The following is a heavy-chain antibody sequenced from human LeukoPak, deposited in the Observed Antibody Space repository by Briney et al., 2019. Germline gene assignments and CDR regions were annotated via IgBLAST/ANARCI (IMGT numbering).Heavy chain of an antibody. CDR2: IYYSGST. J-gene: IGHJ4*02. CDR3: ARAPGGRGYSYGLYY. Sequence: SETLSLTCTVSGGSISSSSYYWGWIRQPPGKGLEWIGSIYYSGSTYYNPSLKSRVTISVDTSKNQFSLKLSSVTAADTAVYYCARAPGGRGYSYGLYYWGQGTLVTVSS. D-gene: IGHD5-18*01. V-gene: IGHV4-39*01. CDR1: GGSISSSSYY.